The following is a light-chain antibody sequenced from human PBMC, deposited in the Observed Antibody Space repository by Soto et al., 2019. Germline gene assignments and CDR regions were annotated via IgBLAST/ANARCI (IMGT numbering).Light chain of an antibody. CDR1: SSDVGGHNY. Sequence: QSALTQPASGSGSRGQSITISCTGTSSDVGGHNYVSWYQQHPGKAPKFMIFEVSNRPSGVSNRFSGSKSGNTASLTISGLQAEDEADYYCSSYTSTNTWVFGGGIKLTVL. V-gene: IGLV2-14*01. CDR3: SSYTSTNTWV. CDR2: EVS. J-gene: IGLJ3*02.